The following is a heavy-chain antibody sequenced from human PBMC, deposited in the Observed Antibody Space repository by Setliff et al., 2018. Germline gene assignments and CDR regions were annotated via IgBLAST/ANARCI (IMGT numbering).Heavy chain of an antibody. Sequence: SCAASGFVFGTYGMHWVRQAPGKGLDWVASVRFDGSYKVYADSVKGRSTISRDNSENTLFLQMTSLRPEDTGIYYCAKVKKPLIRGSGFDYWGRGTLVTVSS. V-gene: IGHV3-30*02. CDR3: AKVKKPLIRGSGFDY. CDR2: VRFDGSYK. J-gene: IGHJ4*02. D-gene: IGHD2-8*01. CDR1: GFVFGTYG.